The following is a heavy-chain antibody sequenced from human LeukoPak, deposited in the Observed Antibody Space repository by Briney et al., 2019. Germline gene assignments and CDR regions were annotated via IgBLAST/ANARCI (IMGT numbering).Heavy chain of an antibody. D-gene: IGHD3-3*01. CDR1: GGTFSSYA. J-gene: IGHJ6*03. CDR3: ATSPTIFGVVIINYYYMDV. V-gene: IGHV1-69*05. Sequence: GASVKVSCKASGGTFSSYAISWVRQAPGQGLEWMGGIIPIFGTANYAQKFQGRVTITTDESTSTAYMELSSLRSEDTAVYYCATSPTIFGVVIINYYYMDVWGKGTTVTVSS. CDR2: IIPIFGTA.